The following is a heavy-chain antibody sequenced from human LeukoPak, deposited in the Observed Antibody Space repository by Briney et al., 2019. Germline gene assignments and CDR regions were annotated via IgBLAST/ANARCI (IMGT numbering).Heavy chain of an antibody. D-gene: IGHD1-1*01. Sequence: SETLSLTCSVSGASIRRSNFYWGWIRQPPGQGLEWIGNVYYNGNTYYSSSLRSRVTISVDTSNNQVSLNLRSVTAADTGIYYCARAVQLWFPDGAFDIWGQGTMVTVSS. CDR2: VYYNGNT. J-gene: IGHJ3*02. CDR1: GASIRRSNFY. V-gene: IGHV4-39*01. CDR3: ARAVQLWFPDGAFDI.